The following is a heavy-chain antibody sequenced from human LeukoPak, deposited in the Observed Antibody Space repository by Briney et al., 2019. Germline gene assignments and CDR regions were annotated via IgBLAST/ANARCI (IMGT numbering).Heavy chain of an antibody. CDR2: INCDGYST. CDR1: GFIFDDYG. Sequence: PGGSLRLSCAASGFIFDDYGMTWVRQGPGKGLEWVSGINCDGYSTGYADSVRGRFTISRDNAKSTLYLQMNSLRPEDTALYYCVRDLRTDYAFDSWGQGTLVTVSS. D-gene: IGHD4/OR15-4a*01. CDR3: VRDLRTDYAFDS. J-gene: IGHJ4*02. V-gene: IGHV3-20*04.